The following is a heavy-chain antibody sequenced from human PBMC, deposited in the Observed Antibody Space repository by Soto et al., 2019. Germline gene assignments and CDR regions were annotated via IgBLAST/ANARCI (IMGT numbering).Heavy chain of an antibody. Sequence: XTLSLPCTVSGGSLSTYYWSWIRQPAGKGLEWIGRIYTSGSTNYNHSLKSRVTMSVDTSKKQFSLKLSSVTAADTAVYYCARVVRGGSYPYYFDYWGQGTLVPVS. CDR3: ARVVRGGSYPYYFDY. V-gene: IGHV4-4*07. J-gene: IGHJ4*02. CDR2: IYTSGST. D-gene: IGHD1-26*01. CDR1: GGSLSTYY.